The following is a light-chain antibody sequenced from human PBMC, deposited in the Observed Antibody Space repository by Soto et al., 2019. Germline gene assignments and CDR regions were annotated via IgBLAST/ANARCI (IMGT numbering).Light chain of an antibody. Sequence: DIVMTQSPLSLPVTPGEPASIPCRSSQSLRHINGYNYLDWYLQKPGQSPQLLIYLGSNRASGVPDRFSGSGSGTDFTLKISRVEAEDVGVYYCMQALQTSWTFGQGTKVEIK. CDR2: LGS. CDR3: MQALQTSWT. J-gene: IGKJ1*01. CDR1: QSLRHINGYNY. V-gene: IGKV2-28*01.